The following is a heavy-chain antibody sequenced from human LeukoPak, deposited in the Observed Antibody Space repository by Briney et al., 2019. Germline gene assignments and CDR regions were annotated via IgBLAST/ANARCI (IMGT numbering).Heavy chain of an antibody. D-gene: IGHD1-26*01. CDR3: ARALVGARENWFDP. J-gene: IGHJ5*02. CDR2: ISGSGGST. Sequence: GGSLRLSCAASGFTFSSYAMSWVRQAPGKGLEWVSAISGSGGSTYYADSVKGRFTISRDNSKNTLYLQMNSLRAEDTAVYYCARALVGARENWFDPWGQGTLVTVSS. V-gene: IGHV3-23*01. CDR1: GFTFSSYA.